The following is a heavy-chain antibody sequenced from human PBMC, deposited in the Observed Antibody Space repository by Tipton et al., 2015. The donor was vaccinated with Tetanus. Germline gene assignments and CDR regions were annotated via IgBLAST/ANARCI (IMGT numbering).Heavy chain of an antibody. J-gene: IGHJ2*01. CDR2: IYYSGST. Sequence: TLSLTCAVSGGSISSGGYYWSWIRQHPGKGLEWIGYIYYSGSTYYNPSLKSRVTISVDTSKNQFSLKLSSVTAADTAVYYCARIPPDKITIGWYFDLWGRGTLVTVSS. CDR3: ARIPPDKITIGWYFDL. CDR1: GGSISSGGYY. D-gene: IGHD1-14*01. V-gene: IGHV4-31*11.